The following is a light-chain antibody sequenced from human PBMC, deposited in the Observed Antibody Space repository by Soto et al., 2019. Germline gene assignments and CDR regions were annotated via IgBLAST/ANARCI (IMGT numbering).Light chain of an antibody. Sequence: DIQMTQSPSSLSASVGDRVTITCRAGQNIARSLNWYQQKPEKAHKRLIYAASGLQIGVPPRFSGSRSGTDFTLNISSLQPQDFATYYCQQNCNTWTFGQGTKVAMK. CDR2: AAS. CDR3: QQNCNTWT. V-gene: IGKV1-39*01. J-gene: IGKJ1*01. CDR1: QNIARS.